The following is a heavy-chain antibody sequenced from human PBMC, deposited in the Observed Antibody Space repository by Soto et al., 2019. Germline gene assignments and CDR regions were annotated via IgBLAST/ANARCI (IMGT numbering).Heavy chain of an antibody. CDR3: AKDPVEYCGSGTWNF. D-gene: IGHD3-10*01. Sequence: PGVFKSLSCSVSGLPFISHAMSWVSPKTGKGLEWVSAISGSGGSTYYADSVKGRFTISRDNSKNTLYLQMNSLRAEDTAVYYCAKDPVEYCGSGTWNFCGQGTLVSV. V-gene: IGHV3-23*01. J-gene: IGHJ4*02. CDR1: GLPFISHA. CDR2: ISGSGGST.